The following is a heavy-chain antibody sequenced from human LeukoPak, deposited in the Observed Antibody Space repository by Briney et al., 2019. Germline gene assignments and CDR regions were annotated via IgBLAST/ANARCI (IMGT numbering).Heavy chain of an antibody. Sequence: GGSLRLSCAASGFTFSSYSMNWVRQAPGKGLEWVSYISSSSSTIYYADSVKGRFTISRDNAKNSLYLQMDSLRAEDTAVYYCARDGSLEHLDYWGQGTLVTVSS. CDR2: ISSSSSTI. D-gene: IGHD1-26*01. V-gene: IGHV3-48*01. CDR3: ARDGSLEHLDY. CDR1: GFTFSSYS. J-gene: IGHJ4*02.